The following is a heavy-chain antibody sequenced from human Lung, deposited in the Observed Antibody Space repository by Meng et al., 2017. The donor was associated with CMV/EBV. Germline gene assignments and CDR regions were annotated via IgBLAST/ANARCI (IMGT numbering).Heavy chain of an antibody. Sequence: GESXKISCAASGFTFSSFSSYAMHWVRQAPGKGLEWVASIPYDRSNKYYTDSVKGRFTISRDNSKNALYLHMNSLRTEDTAVYYCAKVKVTAALLDSFDIWXQGTXVTVSS. CDR1: GFTFSSFSSYA. J-gene: IGHJ3*02. CDR3: AKVKVTAALLDSFDI. V-gene: IGHV3-30*02. CDR2: IPYDRSNK. D-gene: IGHD2-2*01.